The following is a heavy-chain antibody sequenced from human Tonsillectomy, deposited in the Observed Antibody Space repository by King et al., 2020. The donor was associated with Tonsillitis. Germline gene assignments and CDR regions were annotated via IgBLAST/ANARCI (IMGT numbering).Heavy chain of an antibody. Sequence: VQLVESGAEVKKPGESLKISCQVSGYRFTYHWIGWVRQMPGQGLEWLGMIYPGDSDTKYSPSFQGRVTISADTSINTAYLPWSSLKASDTAIYYCARHSVDYWGQGTLVTVSS. CDR3: ARHSVDY. CDR2: IYPGDSDT. V-gene: IGHV5-51*01. J-gene: IGHJ4*02. D-gene: IGHD5/OR15-5a*01. CDR1: GYRFTYHW.